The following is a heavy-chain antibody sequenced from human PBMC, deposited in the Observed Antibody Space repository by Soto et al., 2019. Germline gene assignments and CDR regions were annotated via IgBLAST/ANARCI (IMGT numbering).Heavy chain of an antibody. Sequence: SETLALTCTVSGGSISSYYWSWIRQPPGKGLEWIGYIYYSGSTNYNPSLKSRVTISVDTSKNQFSLKLSSVTAADTAVYYCARAYYDFWSGVSGLYYMDVWGKGTTVTVSS. CDR1: GGSISSYY. J-gene: IGHJ6*03. D-gene: IGHD3-3*01. V-gene: IGHV4-59*01. CDR3: ARAYYDFWSGVSGLYYMDV. CDR2: IYYSGST.